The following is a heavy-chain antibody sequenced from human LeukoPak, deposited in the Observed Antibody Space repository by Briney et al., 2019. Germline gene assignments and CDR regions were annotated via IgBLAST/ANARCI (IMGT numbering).Heavy chain of an antibody. Sequence: GGSLRLSCAASGFTFSSYSMNWVRQAPGKGLEWVSSISSSSSYIYYADSVKGRFTISRDNAKNSLYLQMNSLRAEDTAVYYCARQGSYYPTDFDYWGQGTLVTVSS. CDR1: GFTFSSYS. J-gene: IGHJ4*02. CDR2: ISSSSSYI. CDR3: ARQGSYYPTDFDY. V-gene: IGHV3-21*01. D-gene: IGHD3-22*01.